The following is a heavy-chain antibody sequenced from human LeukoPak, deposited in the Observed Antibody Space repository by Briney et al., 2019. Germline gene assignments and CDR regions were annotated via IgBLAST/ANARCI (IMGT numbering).Heavy chain of an antibody. V-gene: IGHV3-48*01. J-gene: IGHJ4*02. CDR2: ISSSSSTI. CDR1: GFTFSSYS. CDR3: ARDLL. Sequence: HLGESLKISCAASGFTFSSYSMNWVRQAPGKGLEWVSYISSSSSTIYYADSVKGRFTISRDNAKNSLYLQMNSLRAEDTAVYYCARDLLWGQGTLVTVSS. D-gene: IGHD2-15*01.